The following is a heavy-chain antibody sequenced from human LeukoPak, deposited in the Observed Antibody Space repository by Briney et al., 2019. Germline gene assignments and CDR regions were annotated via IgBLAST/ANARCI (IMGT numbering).Heavy chain of an antibody. CDR3: ARGSRSFDWLRSYFDF. V-gene: IGHV1-69-2*01. J-gene: IGHJ4*02. CDR1: GYTFTDYY. CDR2: VDPEDTET. Sequence: ASVKVSCKASGYTFTDYYIHWVQQAPGKGLEWLGRVDPEDTETIYARKFQGRVTITADTSTDTAYLDLASARSEDTAVYYCARGSRSFDWLRSYFDFWGQGTLVTVSS. D-gene: IGHD3-9*01.